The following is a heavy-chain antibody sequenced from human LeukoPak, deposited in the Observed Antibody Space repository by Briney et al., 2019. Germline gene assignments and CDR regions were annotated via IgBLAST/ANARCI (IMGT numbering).Heavy chain of an antibody. CDR3: ARLHSSSSHTSFDY. J-gene: IGHJ4*02. Sequence: GGSLRLSCAASGFTFSTYAMHWVRQAPGKGLEWVAVIWYDGGNKYYSDSVKGRFTISRDNSRNTLYLQMDSLRAEDTAVYYCARLHSSSSHTSFDYWGQGTLVTVSS. D-gene: IGHD6-6*01. V-gene: IGHV3-33*01. CDR2: IWYDGGNK. CDR1: GFTFSTYA.